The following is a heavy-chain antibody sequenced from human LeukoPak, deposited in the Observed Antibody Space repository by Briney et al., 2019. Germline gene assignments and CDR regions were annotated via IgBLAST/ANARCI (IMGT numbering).Heavy chain of an antibody. CDR1: GFTFRTYD. J-gene: IGHJ3*02. V-gene: IGHV3-30*18. CDR2: ISYAGSTK. CDR3: AKDPRSYSSSWYGAFDI. D-gene: IGHD6-13*01. Sequence: PGGSLRLSCAASGFTFRTYDMHWVRQAPGKGLEWVAVISYAGSTKYYTYSVKGRFTISRDNSKNTLYLQMNSLRAEDTAMYYCAKDPRSYSSSWYGAFDIWGQGTMVTVSS.